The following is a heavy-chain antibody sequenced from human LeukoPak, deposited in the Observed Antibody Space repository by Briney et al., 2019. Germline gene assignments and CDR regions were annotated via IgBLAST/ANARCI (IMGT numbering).Heavy chain of an antibody. CDR3: AGLVGRYSSGLYYYYFDY. D-gene: IGHD3-22*01. V-gene: IGHV4-4*02. J-gene: IGHJ4*02. Sequence: SGTLSLTCTVSGDSINSLDLWSWVRQPPGKGLEWIGGMYLSGTTHSNPSVKSRVTISIDKSKNQFFLNLSSVTAADTAVYYCAGLVGRYSSGLYYYYFDYWGQGTLVTVSS. CDR2: MYLSGTT. CDR1: GDSINSLDL.